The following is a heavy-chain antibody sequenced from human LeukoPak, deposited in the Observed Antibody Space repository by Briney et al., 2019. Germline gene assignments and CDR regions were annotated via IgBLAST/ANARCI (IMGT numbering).Heavy chain of an antibody. Sequence: ASVKVSCKASGYTFTDYYINWVRQAPGQGLEWMGWINPNSGDTNYAQKFQDRVTMTRDTSISTAYIELNLLRSNDTAVYYCARGDYYGSPKVVAAWGQGTLVTVSS. J-gene: IGHJ5*02. V-gene: IGHV1-2*02. CDR1: GYTFTDYY. D-gene: IGHD3-10*01. CDR2: INPNSGDT. CDR3: ARGDYYGSPKVVAA.